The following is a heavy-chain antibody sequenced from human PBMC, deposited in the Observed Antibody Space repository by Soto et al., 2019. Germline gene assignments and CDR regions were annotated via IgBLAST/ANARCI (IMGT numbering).Heavy chain of an antibody. CDR1: GYNFAGYW. CDR3: ARGGVSTRTFDS. Sequence: GESLKISCKGSGYNFAGYWIAWVRQMPGKGLELMGIIYPSDSDTRYRPSFQGQVTISADKSISSAYLQWSSLRASDTTMYYCARGGVSTRTFDSWGQGTPAPVSS. D-gene: IGHD3-3*01. V-gene: IGHV5-51*01. J-gene: IGHJ4*02. CDR2: IYPSDSDT.